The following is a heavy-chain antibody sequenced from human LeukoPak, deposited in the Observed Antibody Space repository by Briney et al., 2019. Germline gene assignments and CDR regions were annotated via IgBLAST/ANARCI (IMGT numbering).Heavy chain of an antibody. J-gene: IGHJ5*02. CDR1: GFTFSSYS. V-gene: IGHV3-53*01. D-gene: IGHD2-2*01. Sequence: GGSLRLSCAASGFTFSSYSMNWVRQAPGKGLEWVSVIYSGGSTYYADSVKGRFTISRDNSKNTLYLQMNSLRAEDTAVYYCARDPPPKYCSSTSCSATWGQGTLVTVSS. CDR2: IYSGGST. CDR3: ARDPPPKYCSSTSCSAT.